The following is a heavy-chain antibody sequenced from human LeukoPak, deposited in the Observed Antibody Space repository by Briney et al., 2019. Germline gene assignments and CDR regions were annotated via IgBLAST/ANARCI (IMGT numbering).Heavy chain of an antibody. J-gene: IGHJ5*02. CDR3: ARYMRDDFGVNRFDP. D-gene: IGHD3-10*01. V-gene: IGHV4-59*01. CDR2: IYYSGST. Sequence: SSETLSLTCSVSGGSISRYYWSWIRQPPGKGLEWIGYIYYSGSTNYNPSLKSRVTISEDTSKNHFSLNLSSVTAADTAVYYCARYMRDDFGVNRFDPWGQGTLVTVSS. CDR1: GGSISRYY.